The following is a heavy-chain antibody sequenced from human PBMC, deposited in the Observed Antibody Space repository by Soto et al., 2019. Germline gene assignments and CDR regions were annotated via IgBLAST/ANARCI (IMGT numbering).Heavy chain of an antibody. CDR2: IRSKGNNYAT. CDR1: GFIFSGSA. Sequence: HPGGSLRLSCAASGFIFSGSAIHWVRQASGKGLEWVARIRSKGNNYATAYAASVKGRFTISRDDSKKTAYLQLNSLKAEDTAIYYCARIYSDALDIWGQGTMVTVSS. V-gene: IGHV3-73*01. D-gene: IGHD1-26*01. CDR3: ARIYSDALDI. J-gene: IGHJ3*02.